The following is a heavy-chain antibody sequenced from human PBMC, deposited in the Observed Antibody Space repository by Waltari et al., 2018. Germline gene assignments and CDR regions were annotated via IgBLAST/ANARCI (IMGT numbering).Heavy chain of an antibody. J-gene: IGHJ6*03. D-gene: IGHD1-26*01. CDR3: ASGVGAPNYYYYMDV. Sequence: QVQLQQWGAGLLKPSETLSLTCAVYGGSFSGYYWSWIRQPPGKGLEWIGEINHSGSTNYNPSLKSRVTISVDTSKNQFSLKLSSVTAADTAVYYCASGVGAPNYYYYMDVWGKGTTVIVSS. V-gene: IGHV4-34*01. CDR1: GGSFSGYY. CDR2: INHSGST.